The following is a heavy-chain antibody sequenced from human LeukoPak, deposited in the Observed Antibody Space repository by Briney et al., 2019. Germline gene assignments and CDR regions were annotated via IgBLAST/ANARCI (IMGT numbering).Heavy chain of an antibody. D-gene: IGHD4-17*01. V-gene: IGHV3-21*01. CDR1: GFTFSSYS. CDR3: ARDGGDYFDY. J-gene: IGHJ4*02. Sequence: KPGGSLRLSCAASGFTFSSYSMNWVRQAPGKGLEWVSSISSSSSYIYYADSVKGRFTISRDNAKDSLYLQMNSLRAEDTAVYYCARDGGDYFDYWGQGTLVTVSS. CDR2: ISSSSSYI.